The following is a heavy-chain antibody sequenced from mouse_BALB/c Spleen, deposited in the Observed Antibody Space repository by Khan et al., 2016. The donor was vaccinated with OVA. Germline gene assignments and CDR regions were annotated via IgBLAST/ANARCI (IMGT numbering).Heavy chain of an antibody. CDR3: ARDYWFVY. Sequence: EVELVESGAGLVKPSGSLNVSCSASGFTFSNYSMSWVLQTPEKSLEWFASIISVGSTSYPDRALGRFTISRDNARNILYLQMSSLRSEDTAMYYCARDYWFVYWGQGTLVTVSA. V-gene: IGHV5-6-5*01. CDR2: IISVGST. CDR1: GFTFSNYS. J-gene: IGHJ3*01.